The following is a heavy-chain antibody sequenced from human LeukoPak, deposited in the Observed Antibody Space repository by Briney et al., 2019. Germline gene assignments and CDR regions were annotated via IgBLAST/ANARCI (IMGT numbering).Heavy chain of an antibody. CDR1: GFTFSSYA. V-gene: IGHV3-23*01. D-gene: IGHD3-22*01. Sequence: GGSLRLSCAASGFTFSSYAMSWVRQSPGKGLEWVSAISGSGGNTYSADSVKGRFIISRDNSKKTLFLHMNSLRAEDTAVYYCARGMSATSGYLELEYWGQGTLVTVST. CDR2: ISGSGGNT. J-gene: IGHJ4*02. CDR3: ARGMSATSGYLELEY.